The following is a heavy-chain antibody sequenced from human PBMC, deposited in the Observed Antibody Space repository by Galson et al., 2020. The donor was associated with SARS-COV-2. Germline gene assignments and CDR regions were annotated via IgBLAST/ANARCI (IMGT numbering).Heavy chain of an antibody. CDR2: ISGGANLP. D-gene: IGHD4-17*01. CDR3: ARSARGFGDYDL. Sequence: GESLKISCAASGVTLRHFAITWVRQTPGKGLEWVSSISGGANLPFYADSVEGRFTISRDISENTVYLQMNSLTAEDTAIYFCARSARGFGDYDLWGQGNLVTVSS. J-gene: IGHJ5*02. V-gene: IGHV3-23*01. CDR1: GVTLRHFA.